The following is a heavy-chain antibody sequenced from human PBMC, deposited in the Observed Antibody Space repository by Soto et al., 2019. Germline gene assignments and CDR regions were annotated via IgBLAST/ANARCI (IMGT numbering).Heavy chain of an antibody. J-gene: IGHJ4*02. V-gene: IGHV3-30*18. D-gene: IGHD1-26*01. CDR1: GFIFSTYG. CDR3: VKGLDQWELTYFNY. Sequence: QVQLVESGGGVVQPGRSLRLSCAASGFIFSTYGMHWVRQAQGKGLEWVAVISNDGSNNNYAESVKGRFTISRDNSKNTLYLRVNSLRAEDTAVYYCVKGLDQWELTYFNYWGQGTLVTVSS. CDR2: ISNDGSNN.